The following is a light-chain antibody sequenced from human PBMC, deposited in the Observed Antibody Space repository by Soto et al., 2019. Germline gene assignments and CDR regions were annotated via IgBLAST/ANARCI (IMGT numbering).Light chain of an antibody. Sequence: EIVMTQSPATLSVSPGGRSTLSCRGSQSISDTLAWYQQKPGQAPRLLIYEASSRATGIPDRFSGGGSGTDFTLSISKVEPEDFAVYYCQQYGRPPRATFGQGTRLEIK. CDR3: QQYGRPPRAT. CDR2: EAS. CDR1: QSISDT. J-gene: IGKJ5*01. V-gene: IGKV3-20*01.